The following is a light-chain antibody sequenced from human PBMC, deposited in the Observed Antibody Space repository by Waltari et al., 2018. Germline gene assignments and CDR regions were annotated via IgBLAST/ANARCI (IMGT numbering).Light chain of an antibody. CDR1: NNDNGSYNH. CDR3: TSYGGDNNIVI. V-gene: IGLV2-8*01. J-gene: IGLJ2*01. CDR2: EVD. Sequence: QSARTQPPSASGSPGQSVTISCLGTNNDNGSYNHFSWYQQHPGKAPKFIIFEVDRRPSGVPDRFSGSKSGNTASRTVSGLQAEDEADYYCTSYGGDNNIVIFGGGTKLTVL.